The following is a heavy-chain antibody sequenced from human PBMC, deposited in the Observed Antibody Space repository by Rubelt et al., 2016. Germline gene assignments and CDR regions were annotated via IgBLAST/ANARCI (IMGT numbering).Heavy chain of an antibody. D-gene: IGHD5-24*01. CDR1: GGSFSGYY. CDR3: ARMAGNYYGMDV. V-gene: IGHV4-34*01. J-gene: IGHJ6*02. CDR2: INHSGST. Sequence: QVQLQQWGAGLLKPSETLSLTCAVYGGSFSGYYWSWIRQPPGKGLEWIGEINHSGSTNYNPSLKSRVTISVDTSKNQFSRKLGSVTAADTAVYYCARMAGNYYGMDVWGQGTTVTVSS.